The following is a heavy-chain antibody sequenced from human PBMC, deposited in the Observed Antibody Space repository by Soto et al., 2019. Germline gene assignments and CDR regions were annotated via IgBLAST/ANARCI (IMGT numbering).Heavy chain of an antibody. Sequence: EVQLVESGGGLVQPGGSLRLSCAASGFTFSDYYMDWVRQAPWKGLEWVGRTRNKANRYTTEYAASVKGRFTISRDDSKNSLYLQMNSLKTEDTAVYYCVRGHNSNDYWGQGTLVTVSS. D-gene: IGHD6-13*01. CDR2: TRNKANRYTT. J-gene: IGHJ4*02. CDR1: GFTFSDYY. CDR3: VRGHNSNDY. V-gene: IGHV3-72*01.